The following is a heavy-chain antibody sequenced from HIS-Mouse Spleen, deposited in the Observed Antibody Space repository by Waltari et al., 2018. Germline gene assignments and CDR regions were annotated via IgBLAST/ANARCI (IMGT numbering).Heavy chain of an antibody. CDR3: ARGRRYYGSGSYGSFDY. CDR2: IYYSGST. Sequence: QLQLQESGPGLVKPSETLSPTCTVPGGPISSSSYYWGRIRQPPGKGLEWIGCIYYSGSTYYNPSLKSRVTISVDTSKNQFSLKLSSVTAADTAVYYCARGRRYYGSGSYGSFDYWGQGTLVTVSS. CDR1: GGPISSSSYY. J-gene: IGHJ4*02. V-gene: IGHV4-39*07. D-gene: IGHD3-10*01.